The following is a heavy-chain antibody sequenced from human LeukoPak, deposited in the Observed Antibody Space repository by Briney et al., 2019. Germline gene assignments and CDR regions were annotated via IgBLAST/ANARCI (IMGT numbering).Heavy chain of an antibody. J-gene: IGHJ6*03. Sequence: SETLSLTCTVSGGSLSSYYWSCIRQPPGKGLEWIGYIYYSGSTNYNPSLKSRGTISVDTSKNQFSLKLSSVTAADTGVYYCARQVYYGPYYYYYMDVWGKGTTVTVSS. CDR1: GGSLSSYY. CDR2: IYYSGST. CDR3: ARQVYYGPYYYYYMDV. V-gene: IGHV4-59*08. D-gene: IGHD3-22*01.